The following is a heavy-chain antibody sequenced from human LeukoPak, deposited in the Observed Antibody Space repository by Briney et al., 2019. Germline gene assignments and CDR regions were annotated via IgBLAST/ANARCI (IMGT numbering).Heavy chain of an antibody. CDR3: ARGASSSWYRTLDY. D-gene: IGHD6-13*01. CDR1: GFTFSDYY. V-gene: IGHV3-11*04. Sequence: PGGSLRLSCAASGFTFSDYYMSWIRQAPGKGLEWVSYISSSGSTIYYADSVKGRFTISRDNAKNSLYLQMNSLRAEDMAVYYCARGASSSWYRTLDYWGQGTLVTVSS. J-gene: IGHJ4*02. CDR2: ISSSGSTI.